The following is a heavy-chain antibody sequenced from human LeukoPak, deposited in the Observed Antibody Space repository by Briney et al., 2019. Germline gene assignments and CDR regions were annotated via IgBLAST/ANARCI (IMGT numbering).Heavy chain of an antibody. CDR3: AKEALDIVVVPAANPDYYYYYMDV. V-gene: IGHV3-48*03. J-gene: IGHJ6*03. Sequence: GGSLRLSCEDSGFTFRSYEMNWVRQAPGKGLEWIAYLSSSGSAFSYADSVKGRFTISRDNSKNTLYLQMNSLRAEDTAVYYCAKEALDIVVVPAANPDYYYYYMDVWGKGTTVTISS. CDR2: LSSSGSAF. D-gene: IGHD2-2*03. CDR1: GFTFRSYE.